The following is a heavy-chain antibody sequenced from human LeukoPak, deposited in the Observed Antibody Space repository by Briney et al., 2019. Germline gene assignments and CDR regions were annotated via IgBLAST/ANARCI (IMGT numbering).Heavy chain of an antibody. J-gene: IGHJ4*02. CDR3: AREVVAVAGSYFDS. Sequence: SETLSLTCTVSGGSISSYYWTWIRQPPGKGLEWIGYIYYSGSSNYNPSLKSRVSISVDTSKNQFSLKLSSVTAADTAVYFWAREVVAVAGSYFDSWGQGTLVTVSS. V-gene: IGHV4-59*01. D-gene: IGHD6-19*01. CDR2: IYYSGSS. CDR1: GGSISSYY.